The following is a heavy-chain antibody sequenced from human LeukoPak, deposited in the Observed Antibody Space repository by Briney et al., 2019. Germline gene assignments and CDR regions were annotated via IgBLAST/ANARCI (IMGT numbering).Heavy chain of an antibody. CDR3: AGLPAYYYDTSGFYFDY. D-gene: IGHD3-22*01. Sequence: GGSLRLSCAASGFTFSIYGTHWVRQAPGKGLEWVAVIANDGKTTYYADSVKGRFTISRDNSKNTMYLQMNSLRAEDTAVYYCAGLPAYYYDTSGFYFDYWGQGTLVTVSS. V-gene: IGHV3-30*03. CDR1: GFTFSIYG. CDR2: IANDGKTT. J-gene: IGHJ4*02.